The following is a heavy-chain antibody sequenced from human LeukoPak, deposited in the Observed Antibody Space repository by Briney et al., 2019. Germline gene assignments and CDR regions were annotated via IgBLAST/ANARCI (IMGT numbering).Heavy chain of an antibody. J-gene: IGHJ5*02. CDR3: ARDRLDYGDYGWFDP. CDR1: GYTFTSYG. V-gene: IGHV1-18*01. Sequence: ASVKVSCKASGYTFTSYGISWVRQAPGQGLEWMGWISAYNGNTNYAQKLQGRVTMTTDTSTSTAYMELRSLRSDDTAVYYCARDRLDYGDYGWFDPWGQGTLVTVSS. D-gene: IGHD4-17*01. CDR2: ISAYNGNT.